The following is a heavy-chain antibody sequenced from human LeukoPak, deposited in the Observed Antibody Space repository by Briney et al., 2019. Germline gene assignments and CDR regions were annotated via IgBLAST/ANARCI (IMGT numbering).Heavy chain of an antibody. Sequence: GGSLRLACAASGFIFNNYGLIWVRQAPGKGLEWVSAISNDGGGTQYADFVEGRFTISRDNSKNTLFLQMSSLRAEDTALYYCAKGSSGYFADLWGQGTLVTVSS. D-gene: IGHD3-22*01. CDR3: AKGSSGYFADL. V-gene: IGHV3-23*01. CDR1: GFIFNNYG. CDR2: ISNDGGGT. J-gene: IGHJ5*02.